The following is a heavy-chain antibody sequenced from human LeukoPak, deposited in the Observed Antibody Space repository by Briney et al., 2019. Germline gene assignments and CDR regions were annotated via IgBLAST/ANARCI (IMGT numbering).Heavy chain of an antibody. V-gene: IGHV3-30*02. D-gene: IGHD4-11*01. CDR3: ARATQIRDYSSNY. J-gene: IGHJ4*02. CDR2: IRYDGSNK. CDR1: GFTFSSYG. Sequence: PGGSLRLSCAASGFTFSSYGMHWVRQAPGKGLEWVAFIRYDGSNKYYADSVKGRFTISRDNSKNTLYLQMNSLRAEDTAVYYCARATQIRDYSSNYWGQGTLVTVSS.